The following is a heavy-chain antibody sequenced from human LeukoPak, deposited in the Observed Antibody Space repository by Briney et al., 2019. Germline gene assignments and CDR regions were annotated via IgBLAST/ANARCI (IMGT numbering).Heavy chain of an antibody. CDR2: VKHEGSEK. Sequence: SGGSLRPSCAAAGLTLNIYWMSWVRQAPGKGLGWVVSVKHEGSEKYYVDSVKGRFTISRDNAKNSRYLQMNSLRAEDTAVYYCAREAEVTASFDYWGQGTLVTVSS. CDR3: AREAEVTASFDY. V-gene: IGHV3-7*01. J-gene: IGHJ4*02. CDR1: GLTLNIYW. D-gene: IGHD2-21*02.